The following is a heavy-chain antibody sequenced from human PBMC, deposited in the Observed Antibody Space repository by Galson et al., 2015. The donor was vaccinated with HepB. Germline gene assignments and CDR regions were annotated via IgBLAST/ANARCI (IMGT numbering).Heavy chain of an antibody. J-gene: IGHJ4*02. D-gene: IGHD5-24*01. V-gene: IGHV4-59*11. CDR3: ARGPQWLQLGYFFDY. Sequence: SETLSLTCTVSGGSISSHYWSWIRQPPGKGLEWIGYISYTGSTNYNPSLKNRVTISVDRSQNQFSVKVRSVTAADTAVYFCARGPQWLQLGYFFDYWGQGTLVTVSS. CDR2: ISYTGST. CDR1: GGSISSHY.